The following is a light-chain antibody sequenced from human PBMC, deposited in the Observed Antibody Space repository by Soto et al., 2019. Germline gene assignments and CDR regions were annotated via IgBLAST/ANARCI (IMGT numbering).Light chain of an antibody. CDR1: SSDVGGYNY. V-gene: IGLV2-8*01. Sequence: QSALTQPPSASGSPGQSVTISCTGTSSDVGGYNYVSWYQQHPGKAPKLMIYEVSKRPSGVPDRFSGSKSGNTASLTVSGLQAEDEADYYSSSYAGSNSLFVFGTGTKLTVL. J-gene: IGLJ1*01. CDR3: SSYAGSNSLFV. CDR2: EVS.